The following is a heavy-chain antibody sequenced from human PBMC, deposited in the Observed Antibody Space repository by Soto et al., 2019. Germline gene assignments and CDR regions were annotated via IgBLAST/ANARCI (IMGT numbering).Heavy chain of an antibody. CDR3: ATPMRRFLESRMDV. V-gene: IGHV1-3*01. Sequence: ASVKVSCKASGYTFTSYAMHWVRQAPGQRLEWMGWINAGNGNTKYSQKFQGRVTITRDTSASTAYMELSSLRSEDTAVYYCATPMRRFLESRMDVWGQGTTVTVSS. J-gene: IGHJ6*02. CDR2: INAGNGNT. D-gene: IGHD3-3*01. CDR1: GYTFTSYA.